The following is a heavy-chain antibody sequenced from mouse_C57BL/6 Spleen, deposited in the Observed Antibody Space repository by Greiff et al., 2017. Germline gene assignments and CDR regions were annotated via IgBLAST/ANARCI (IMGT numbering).Heavy chain of an antibody. CDR3: ARGNYYYGGSSFAY. Sequence: QVQLQQSGAELMKPGASVKLSCTATGFTFTGYWIEWVKQRPGHGFEWIGEILPGSGSTNYTAKFTGTATFTADTSSNTAYMQLSSMTTKDSAIYYCARGNYYYGGSSFAYWGQGTLVTVSA. J-gene: IGHJ3*01. V-gene: IGHV1-9*01. CDR2: ILPGSGST. D-gene: IGHD1-1*01. CDR1: GFTFTGYW.